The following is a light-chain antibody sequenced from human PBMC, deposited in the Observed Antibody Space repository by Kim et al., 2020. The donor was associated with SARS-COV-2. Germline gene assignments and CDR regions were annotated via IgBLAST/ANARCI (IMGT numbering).Light chain of an antibody. V-gene: IGLV1-44*01. CDR3: ATWDDRLNAWV. CDR1: NSNIGANT. J-gene: IGLJ3*02. Sequence: ELTQPPSASWTPGQRVTISCSGGNSNIGANTVNWYQQFPGTAPKLLIYANDRRPSGVPDRFSVSQSGTSASLAIRGLQSEDEADYYCATWDDRLNAWV. CDR2: AND.